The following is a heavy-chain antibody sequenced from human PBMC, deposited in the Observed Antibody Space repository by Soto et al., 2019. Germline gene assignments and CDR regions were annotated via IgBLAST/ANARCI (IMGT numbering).Heavy chain of an antibody. V-gene: IGHV3-33*01. D-gene: IGHD4-17*01. CDR1: GFTFRSYA. Sequence: GGSLRLSCAASGFTFRSYARHWVRQTPRKGLEWVAIMWYDGSNQYYADSVKGRFTISRDNSNSTLYLEMNSLRVEDTAVYYCARDRNYGGNSPYLDYWGQGVLVTVSS. J-gene: IGHJ4*02. CDR2: MWYDGSNQ. CDR3: ARDRNYGGNSPYLDY.